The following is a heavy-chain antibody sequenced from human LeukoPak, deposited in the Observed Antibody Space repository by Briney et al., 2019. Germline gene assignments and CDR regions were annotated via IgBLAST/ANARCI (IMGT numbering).Heavy chain of an antibody. CDR3: ARDDYFGVVAY. D-gene: IGHD3-3*01. CDR1: GFTFSTYA. Sequence: QSGGSLRLSCAASGFTFSTYAMHWVRQAPGRGLEWVAVVSYDATNKYYADSVKGRFTISRDNSKNTLYLQMNSLRAEDTAVYYCARDDYFGVVAYWGQGTLVTASS. V-gene: IGHV3-30*04. J-gene: IGHJ4*02. CDR2: VSYDATNK.